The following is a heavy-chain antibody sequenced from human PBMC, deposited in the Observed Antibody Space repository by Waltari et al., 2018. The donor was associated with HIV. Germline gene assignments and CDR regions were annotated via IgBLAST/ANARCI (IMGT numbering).Heavy chain of an antibody. V-gene: IGHV3-33*01. CDR1: GFIFNKFG. D-gene: IGHD1-20*01. J-gene: IGHJ4*03. CDR2: IWYDGGNE. Sequence: QVQLAESGGGVVQPGRSLRLSCVASGFIFNKFGMHWVRQKPGKGLEGVPAIWYDGGNEYYADSVKGRFTISRDNSKNTLYLQMNSLRAEDTAVYYCARDWTITATTRVDFWGPGTLVTVSS. CDR3: ARDWTITATTRVDF.